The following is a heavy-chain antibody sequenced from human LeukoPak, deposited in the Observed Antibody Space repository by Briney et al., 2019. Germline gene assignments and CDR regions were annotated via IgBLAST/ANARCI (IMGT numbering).Heavy chain of an antibody. CDR3: ARQRGYDSGGTGSFDS. J-gene: IGHJ4*02. D-gene: IGHD6-19*01. CDR1: GGSIGGAGSY. Sequence: SETLSLTCSVSGGSIGGAGSYWTWIRPQPRTDLDWIGFFCCTGSYSFNLSLRSRVSMSVDTSENQFSLRLSSVTAADRSVYFCARQRGYDSGGTGSFDSWGQAILVTVSS. CDR2: FCCTGSY. V-gene: IGHV4-31*03.